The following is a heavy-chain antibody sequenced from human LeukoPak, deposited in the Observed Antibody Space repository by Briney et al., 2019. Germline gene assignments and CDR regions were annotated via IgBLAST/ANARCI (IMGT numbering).Heavy chain of an antibody. CDR1: GFTFSNYW. CDR2: INSDARST. J-gene: IGHJ6*04. V-gene: IGHV3-74*01. CDR3: AELGITMIGGV. D-gene: IGHD3-10*02. Sequence: GGSLRLSCAASGFTFSNYWMHWVRQAPGKGPVWVSRINSDARSTSYADSVKGRFTISRDNAKNSLYLQMNSLRAEDTAVYYCAELGITMIGGVWGKGTTVTISS.